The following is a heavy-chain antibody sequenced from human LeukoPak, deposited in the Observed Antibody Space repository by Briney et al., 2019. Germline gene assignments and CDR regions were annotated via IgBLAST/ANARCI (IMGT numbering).Heavy chain of an antibody. CDR3: ASLFQLLSDDAFDI. D-gene: IGHD2-2*01. V-gene: IGHV3-30*02. CDR2: IRYDGSNK. CDR1: GFTFSSYG. J-gene: IGHJ3*02. Sequence: GGSLRLSCAASGFTFSSYGTHWVRQAPGKGLEWVAFIRYDGSNKYYADSVKGRFTISRDNSKNTLYLQMNSLRAEDTAVYYCASLFQLLSDDAFDIWGQGTMVTVSS.